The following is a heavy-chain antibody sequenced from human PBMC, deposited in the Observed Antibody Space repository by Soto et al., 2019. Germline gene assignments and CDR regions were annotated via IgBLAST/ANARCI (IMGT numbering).Heavy chain of an antibody. CDR3: TREGSAPYYYYGMDA. J-gene: IGHJ6*02. V-gene: IGHV1-18*01. D-gene: IGHD3-10*01. CDR2: INTHNGNT. CDR1: GYTFTSYG. Sequence: ASVKVSCKASGYTFTSYGISWVRQAPGQGLEWLGWINTHNGNTNYAQNLQGRVIMTADTSTSTAYMELRSLRSDDTAFYSCTREGSAPYYYYGMDAWGQGTTVTVSS.